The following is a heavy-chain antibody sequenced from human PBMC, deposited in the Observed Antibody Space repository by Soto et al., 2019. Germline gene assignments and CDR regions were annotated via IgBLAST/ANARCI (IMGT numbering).Heavy chain of an antibody. CDR2: ISYDGSNK. J-gene: IGHJ4*02. CDR3: EKSHAPYFDY. CDR1: GFTFSSYD. V-gene: IGHV3-30*18. Sequence: QVQLVESGGGVVQPGRSLRLSCAASGFTFSSYDIHWVRQAPGKGLEWVAVISYDGSNKYYADSVKGRFTISRDNSKNTLYLQMNSLRAEDTAVYYCEKSHAPYFDYWGQGTLVTVSS.